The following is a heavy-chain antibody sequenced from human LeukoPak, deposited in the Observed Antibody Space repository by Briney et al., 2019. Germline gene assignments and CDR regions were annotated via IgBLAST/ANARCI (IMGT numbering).Heavy chain of an antibody. CDR1: GGTFSSYA. J-gene: IGHJ4*02. CDR3: ARPYYDYVWGSYRSEYYFDY. D-gene: IGHD3-16*02. CDR2: ISAYNGNT. Sequence: GSSVKVSCKASGGTFSSYAISWVRQAPGQGLEWMGWISAYNGNTNYAQKLQGRVTMTTDTSTSTAYMELRSLRSDDTAVYYCARPYYDYVWGSYRSEYYFDYWGQGTLVTVSS. V-gene: IGHV1-18*01.